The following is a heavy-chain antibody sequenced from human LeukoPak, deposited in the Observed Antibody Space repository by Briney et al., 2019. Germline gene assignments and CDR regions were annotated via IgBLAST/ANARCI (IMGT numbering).Heavy chain of an antibody. V-gene: IGHV4-59*01. J-gene: IGHJ4*02. D-gene: IGHD3-22*01. CDR2: IDYSAYT. CDR3: AREVSRGRSGYQIDY. Sequence: PSETLSLTCTVSGGSISTYFWTRIRQPPGKGLEWIGYIDYSAYTKYNPSLKSRVTISVDTSKNQFSLSLSSLTAADTAVYYCAREVSRGRSGYQIDYWGPGTLVTVSS. CDR1: GGSISTYF.